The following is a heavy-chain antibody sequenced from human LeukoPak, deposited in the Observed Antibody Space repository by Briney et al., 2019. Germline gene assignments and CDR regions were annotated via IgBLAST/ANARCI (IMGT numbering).Heavy chain of an antibody. J-gene: IGHJ6*02. V-gene: IGHV3-33*01. CDR3: ARDGGYFDWSSYGMDV. CDR2: IWYDGSNK. CDR1: GFTFSSYG. D-gene: IGHD3-9*01. Sequence: RGSLRLSCAASGFTFSSYGMYWVRQAPGKGLEWVAVIWYDGSNKYYADSVKGRFTISRDNSKNTLYLQMNSLRAEDTAVYYCARDGGYFDWSSYGMDVWGQGTTVTVSS.